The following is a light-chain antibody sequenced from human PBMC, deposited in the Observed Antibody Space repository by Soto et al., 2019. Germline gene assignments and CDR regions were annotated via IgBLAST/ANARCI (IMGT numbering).Light chain of an antibody. J-gene: IGLJ1*01. CDR3: CSYAGSNTYV. CDR1: SSDVGSYNL. CDR2: EGN. Sequence: QSALTQPASVSGSPGQSITISCTGTSSDVGSYNLVSWYQQHPDKAPKLIISEGNKRPSGVSNRFSGSKSGNTASLTISELQAEDEADYYCCSYAGSNTYVFGTGTKVTVL. V-gene: IGLV2-23*01.